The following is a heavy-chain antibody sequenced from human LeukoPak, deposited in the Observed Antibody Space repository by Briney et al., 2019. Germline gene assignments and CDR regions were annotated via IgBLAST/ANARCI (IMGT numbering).Heavy chain of an antibody. V-gene: IGHV4-59*08. D-gene: IGHD2-21*01. CDR1: GGSISSYY. Sequence: SETLSLTCTVSGGSISSYYWSWIRQPPGKGLEWIGYIDYTGSTNYNPSLKSRVTISVDTSKNHFSLKLTSVTAADTAVYYCARHPVLLSGMDVWGQGTTVTVSS. CDR2: IDYTGST. CDR3: ARHPVLLSGMDV. J-gene: IGHJ6*02.